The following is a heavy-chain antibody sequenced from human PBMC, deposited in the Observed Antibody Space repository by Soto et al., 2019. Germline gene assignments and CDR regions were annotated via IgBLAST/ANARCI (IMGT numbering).Heavy chain of an antibody. CDR3: ARDLRITMIVVNDY. V-gene: IGHV3-7*03. D-gene: IGHD3-22*01. J-gene: IGHJ4*02. CDR1: GFTFSSYW. Sequence: PGGSLRLSCAASGFTFSSYWMGWVRQAPGKGLEWVANIKQDGSEKYYVDSVKGRFTISRDNAKNSLYLQMNSLRAEDTAVYYCARDLRITMIVVNDYWGQGTLVTVSS. CDR2: IKQDGSEK.